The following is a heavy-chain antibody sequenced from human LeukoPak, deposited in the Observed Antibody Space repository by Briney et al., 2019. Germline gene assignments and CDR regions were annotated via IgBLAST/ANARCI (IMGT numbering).Heavy chain of an antibody. D-gene: IGHD2-15*01. CDR1: GYTFTSYY. CDR2: IIPIFGTA. V-gene: IGHV1-69*06. CDR3: ARDCPKSSGGSCYLAN. J-gene: IGHJ4*02. Sequence: GASVKVSCKASGYTFTSYYMHWVRQAPGQGLEWMGGIIPIFGTANYAQKFQGRVTITADKSTSTAYMELSSLRSEDTAVYYCARDCPKSSGGSCYLANWGQGTLVTVSS.